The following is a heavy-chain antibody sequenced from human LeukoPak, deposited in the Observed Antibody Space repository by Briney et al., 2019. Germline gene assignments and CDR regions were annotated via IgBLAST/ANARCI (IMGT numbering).Heavy chain of an antibody. V-gene: IGHV4-61*01. CDR3: ARDMYSSSWTAPYS. Sequence: SETLSLTCTVSGGSVSSGNYYWSWIRQPPGKGLEWIGYIYYSGSTNYNPSLKSRVTISVDTSKNQFSLKLTPVTAADTAVYYCARDMYSSSWTAPYSWGQGTLVTVSS. CDR2: IYYSGST. D-gene: IGHD6-13*01. J-gene: IGHJ4*02. CDR1: GGSVSSGNYY.